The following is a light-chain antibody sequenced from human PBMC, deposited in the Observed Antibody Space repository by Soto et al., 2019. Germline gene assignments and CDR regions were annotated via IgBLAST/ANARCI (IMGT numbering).Light chain of an antibody. CDR3: QRYYDSPLT. CDR2: WAS. CDR1: QSVLYSSNNKNY. J-gene: IGKJ4*01. Sequence: DIVMTQSPDSLAVSLGERATINCKSSQSVLYSSNNKNYLTWYQQKPGQPPKLLIFWASTRESGVPERFSGSGSGTDFTLTISSLQAEDVAVYYCQRYYDSPLTFGGGTKVEIK. V-gene: IGKV4-1*01.